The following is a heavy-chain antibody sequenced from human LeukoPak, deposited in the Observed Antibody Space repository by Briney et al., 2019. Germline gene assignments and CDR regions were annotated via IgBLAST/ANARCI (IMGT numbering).Heavy chain of an antibody. CDR1: GGTFSSYA. D-gene: IGHD6-19*01. J-gene: IGHJ5*02. CDR2: INTNTGNP. V-gene: IGHV7-4-1*02. CDR3: ARVAVAGSAWFDP. Sequence: VASVKVSCKASGGTFSSYAISWVRQAPGQGLEWMGWINTNTGNPTYAQGFTGRFVFSLDTSVSTAYLQISSLKAEDTAVYYCARVAVAGSAWFDPWGQGTLVTVSS.